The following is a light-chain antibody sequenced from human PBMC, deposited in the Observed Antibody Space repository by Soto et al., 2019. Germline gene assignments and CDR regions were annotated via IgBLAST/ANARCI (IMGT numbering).Light chain of an antibody. CDR2: TAY. V-gene: IGKV1-39*01. CDR1: QSISSH. CDR3: QQSYSPLVT. J-gene: IGKJ4*01. Sequence: DIQMTQSPSSLSATVGDRVTKSCRASQSISSHLNWYQHKPGKAPKLLIHTAYTLQSGVPSRFSGNGSGTDFTLTISSLQPEDFATFYCQQSYSPLVTFGGGTKVDIK.